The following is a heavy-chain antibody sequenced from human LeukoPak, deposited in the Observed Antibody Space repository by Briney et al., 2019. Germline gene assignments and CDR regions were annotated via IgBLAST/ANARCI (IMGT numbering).Heavy chain of an antibody. CDR3: ARGFELITFVGAIGKLNWFDS. V-gene: IGHV3-23*01. J-gene: IGHJ5*01. Sequence: PGGSLRLSCAPSGFTFSSYAISWVRQAPGKGLEWVTSISGGGGSTSYPIPVKGRCTISRDNSRNMLNLQMNSLRAEDTAVYYCARGFELITFVGAIGKLNWFDSWGQGTLVTVSS. CDR1: GFTFSSYA. CDR2: ISGGGGST. D-gene: IGHD3-16*02.